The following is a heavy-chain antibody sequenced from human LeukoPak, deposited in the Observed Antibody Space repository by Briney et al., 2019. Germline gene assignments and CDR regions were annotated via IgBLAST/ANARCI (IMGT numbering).Heavy chain of an antibody. J-gene: IGHJ5*02. D-gene: IGHD2-15*01. V-gene: IGHV4-38-2*02. Sequence: SETLSLTCTVSGYSISTGYYWGWIRQPPGKGLEWIGEVNHSGSTNYNPSLKSRVTISVDTSKNQFSLKLSSVTAADTAVYYCARNKAHLGYCSGGSCYSRSVWFDPWGQGTLVTVSS. CDR3: ARNKAHLGYCSGGSCYSRSVWFDP. CDR1: GYSISTGYY. CDR2: VNHSGST.